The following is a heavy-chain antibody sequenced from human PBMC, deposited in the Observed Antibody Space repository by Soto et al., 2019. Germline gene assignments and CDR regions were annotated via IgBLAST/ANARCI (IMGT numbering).Heavy chain of an antibody. V-gene: IGHV1-8*01. CDR2: MNPDSENT. CDR1: GYTFTNYD. J-gene: IGHJ6*02. Sequence: QVHLVQSGAEVKQPGASVRVSCKASGYTFTNYDITWVRQATGQGIEWMGWMNPDSENTGSPQKYQGRVTMTVNTSINTPYMELTSLRSEDTAVYYCTRAQFEFGSYFGLDVWGQGTTVTVSS. D-gene: IGHD3-10*01. CDR3: TRAQFEFGSYFGLDV.